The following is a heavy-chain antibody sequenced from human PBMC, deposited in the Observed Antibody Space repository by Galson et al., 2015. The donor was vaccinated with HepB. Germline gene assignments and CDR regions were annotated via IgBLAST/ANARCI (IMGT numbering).Heavy chain of an antibody. CDR2: MNPNSGNT. CDR1: GYTFTSYD. CDR3: ARGGYGDYVAKYYYYYMDV. J-gene: IGHJ6*03. Sequence: SVKVSCKASGYTFTSYDINWVRQATGQGLEWMGWMNPNSGNTGYARKFQGRVTMTRNTSISTAYMELSSLRSEDTAVYYCARGGYGDYVAKYYYYYMDVWGKGTTVTVSS. D-gene: IGHD4-17*01. V-gene: IGHV1-8*01.